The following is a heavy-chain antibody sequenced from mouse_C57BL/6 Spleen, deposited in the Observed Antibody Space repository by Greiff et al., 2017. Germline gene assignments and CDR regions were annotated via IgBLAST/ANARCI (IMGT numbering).Heavy chain of an antibody. V-gene: IGHV1-74*01. Sequence: VQLQQPGAELVKPGASVKVSCKASGYTFTSYWMHWVKQRPGQGLEWIGRIHPSDSDTNYNQKFKGKATLTVDKSSSTASMQRSSLTSEDSAVYYCAISYSKGGYYFDYWGQGTTLTVSS. CDR1: GYTFTSYW. J-gene: IGHJ2*01. CDR3: AISYSKGGYYFDY. CDR2: IHPSDSDT. D-gene: IGHD2-5*01.